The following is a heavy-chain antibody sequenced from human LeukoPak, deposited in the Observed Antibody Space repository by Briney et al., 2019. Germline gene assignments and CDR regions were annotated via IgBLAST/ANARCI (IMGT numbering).Heavy chain of an antibody. V-gene: IGHV3-23*01. CDR2: ISGSGGST. J-gene: IGHJ4*02. CDR1: GFTFSSYA. CDR3: AKDSYYYGSGSYSDY. D-gene: IGHD3-10*01. Sequence: GGSLRLSCAASGFTFSSYAMSWVRQAPGKGLEWVSAISGSGGSTYYADSVRGRFTISRDNSKNTLYLQMNSLRAEDTAVYYCAKDSYYYGSGSYSDYWGQGTLVTVSS.